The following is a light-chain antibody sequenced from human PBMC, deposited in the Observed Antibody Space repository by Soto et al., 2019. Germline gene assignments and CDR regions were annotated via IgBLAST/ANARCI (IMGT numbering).Light chain of an antibody. V-gene: IGKV2-30*01. J-gene: IGKJ3*01. CDR1: QSLEYSDGNTY. CDR3: MQGVHSFT. Sequence: DVVMTQSPLSLSVTLGQPASISCRSSQSLEYSDGNTYLNWFQQRPGQSPRRLIYQVSNRDSGVQDRFSGSGSGSDFTLKISRVEAEDVGVYYCMQGVHSFTFGPGTKVDIK. CDR2: QVS.